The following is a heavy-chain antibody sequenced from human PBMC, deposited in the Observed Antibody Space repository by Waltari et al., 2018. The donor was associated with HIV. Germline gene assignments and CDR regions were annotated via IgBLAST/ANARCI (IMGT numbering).Heavy chain of an antibody. V-gene: IGHV3-74*01. CDR1: GFPFSSYC. J-gene: IGHJ4*02. CDR2: INSDGSST. Sequence: EVQLVESGGGLVQPGGSLRLSCAASGFPFSSYCIPWVRQAPGKGLVWVSRINSDGSSTNYADSVKGRFTISRDNAKNTVYLQMNSLRAEDTALYYCASLYNYVWGSPPPFDYWGQGTLVTVSS. CDR3: ASLYNYVWGSPPPFDY. D-gene: IGHD3-16*01.